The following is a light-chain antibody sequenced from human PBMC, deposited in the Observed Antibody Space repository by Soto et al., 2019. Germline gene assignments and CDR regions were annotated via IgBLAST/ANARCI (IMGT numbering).Light chain of an antibody. Sequence: QSVLTKPPSASGTPWQRVTISCAGSSSNIGSNYVYWYQQLPGPAPKLLIYRNNQRPSGVPDRFSGSKSGTSASLAISGLRSEDEADFYCAAWDDSLSGPWVFGGGTKRTVI. CDR2: RNN. V-gene: IGLV1-47*01. CDR3: AAWDDSLSGPWV. J-gene: IGLJ3*02. CDR1: SSNIGSNY.